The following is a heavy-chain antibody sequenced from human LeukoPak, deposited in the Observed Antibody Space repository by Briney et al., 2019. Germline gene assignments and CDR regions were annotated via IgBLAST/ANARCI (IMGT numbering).Heavy chain of an antibody. CDR1: GGSISSSSRY. CDR2: IFYSGLT. V-gene: IGHV4-39*01. D-gene: IGHD4-23*01. J-gene: IGHJ4*02. Sequence: SETLSLTCTVSGGSISSSSRYWGWVRQPPGTGLECIGSIFYSGLTYYNPSLRSRITISADTSKNQFSLKFYSVTAADAAVYYCARLQGGNFAIDYWGQGTLVTVSS. CDR3: ARLQGGNFAIDY.